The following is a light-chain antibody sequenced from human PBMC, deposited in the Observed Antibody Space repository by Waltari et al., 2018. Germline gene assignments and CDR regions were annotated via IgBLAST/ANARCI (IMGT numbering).Light chain of an antibody. Sequence: ELVMTQSPATLSVSPGERATLSCRAGQSVSINLAWYQQKPGQPPRLLIYDASTRATGIPARFSGSGSGTEFTRTISSLQSEDFAVYYCQQYNKWPPAYTFGQGTKLEIK. J-gene: IGKJ2*01. V-gene: IGKV3D-15*01. CDR1: QSVSIN. CDR2: DAS. CDR3: QQYNKWPPAYT.